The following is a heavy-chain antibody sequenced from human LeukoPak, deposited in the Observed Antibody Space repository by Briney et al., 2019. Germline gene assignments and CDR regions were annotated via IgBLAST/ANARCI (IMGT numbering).Heavy chain of an antibody. CDR3: AREGEPQSYASYYYYYYMDV. V-gene: IGHV1-2*02. Sequence: ASVKVSFKASGYTFTGYYMHWVRQSPGQLLEWMGCINPNSVGTNYAQKCHGTVTMTRDTSISTADMELSRLTSDDTAAYYCAREGEPQSYASYYYYYYMDVWGKGTTVTVSS. CDR1: GYTFTGYY. J-gene: IGHJ6*03. D-gene: IGHD3-16*01. CDR2: INPNSVGT.